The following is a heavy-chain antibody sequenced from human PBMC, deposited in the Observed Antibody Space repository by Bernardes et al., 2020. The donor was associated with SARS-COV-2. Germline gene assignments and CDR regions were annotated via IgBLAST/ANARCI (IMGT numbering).Heavy chain of an antibody. J-gene: IGHJ4*02. CDR2: MNQDGSQI. CDR1: GFTFSSFW. V-gene: IGHV3-7*03. CDR3: ARDHLLVGLFFHN. D-gene: IGHD1-26*01. Sequence: GSLRLSCAASGFTFSSFWMSWVRQAPGKGLEWVATMNQDGSQIYYVDSVKGRFTISRDNAKNSLYLQMTSLRAEDTALYYCARDHLLVGLFFHNWGQGTLVTVSS.